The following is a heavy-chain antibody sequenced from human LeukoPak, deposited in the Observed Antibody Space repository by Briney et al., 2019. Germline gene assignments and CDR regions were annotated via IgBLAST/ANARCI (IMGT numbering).Heavy chain of an antibody. Sequence: PGGSLRLSCAASGFTFSSYWMSWVRQAPGKGLEWVANIKQDGSEKYYVDSVKGRFTISRDNAKNSLYLQMNSLRAEDTAVYYCAKGFHSGSFNELDYWGQGTLVTVSS. D-gene: IGHD1-26*01. CDR1: GFTFSSYW. J-gene: IGHJ4*02. V-gene: IGHV3-7*03. CDR3: AKGFHSGSFNELDY. CDR2: IKQDGSEK.